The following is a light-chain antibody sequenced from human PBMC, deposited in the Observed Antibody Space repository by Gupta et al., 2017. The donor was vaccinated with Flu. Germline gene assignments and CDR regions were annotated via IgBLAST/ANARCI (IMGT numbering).Light chain of an antibody. CDR2: AAS. J-gene: IGKJ3*01. CDR1: QSIRNY. Sequence: SSLSASVGDRVTITCRASQSIRNYLNWYKKKPGEAPKLLVYAASTLQSGVPSRFSGDGSGTDFTLTISSLQPEDCATYFCQQSYTTPLLTFGPGTKVDIK. V-gene: IGKV1-39*01. CDR3: QQSYTTPLLT.